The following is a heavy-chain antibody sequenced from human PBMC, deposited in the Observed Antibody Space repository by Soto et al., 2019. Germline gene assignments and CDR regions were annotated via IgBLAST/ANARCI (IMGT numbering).Heavy chain of an antibody. CDR3: ARNGKSPRKLLLKDIAVAGTSWFDP. J-gene: IGHJ5*02. V-gene: IGHV4-39*01. CDR1: GGSISSSSYY. Sequence: SETLSLTCTVSGGSISSSSYYWGWIRQPPGKGLEWIGSIYYSGSTYYNPSLKSRVTISVDTSKNQFSLKLSSVTAADTAVYYCARNGKSPRKLLLKDIAVAGTSWFDPWGQGTLVTVS. CDR2: IYYSGST. D-gene: IGHD6-19*01.